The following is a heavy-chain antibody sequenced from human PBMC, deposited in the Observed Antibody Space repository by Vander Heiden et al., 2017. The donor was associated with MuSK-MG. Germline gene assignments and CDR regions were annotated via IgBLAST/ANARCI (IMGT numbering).Heavy chain of an antibody. CDR2: IRGNDGNT. Sequence: EVQLLESGGGLVQPGGSLRLSCAAPGFTFSSYDMSWVRQAPGKGLEWVSAIRGNDGNTYYADSVKGRFTISRDNSKNTLYLQMNSLRAEDTAMYYCAKVNGATTPYMWGPGTLVTVSS. J-gene: IGHJ4*02. CDR3: AKVNGATTPYM. D-gene: IGHD1-1*01. CDR1: GFTFSSYD. V-gene: IGHV3-23*01.